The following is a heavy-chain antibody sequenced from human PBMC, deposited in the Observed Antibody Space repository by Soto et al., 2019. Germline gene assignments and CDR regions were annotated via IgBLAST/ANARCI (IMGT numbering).Heavy chain of an antibody. CDR1: GGSISSYY. D-gene: IGHD3-10*01. CDR3: ARVSSPLAGVPDY. V-gene: IGHV4-59*01. J-gene: IGHJ4*02. Sequence: QVQLQESGPGLVKPSETLSLTCTVSGGSISSYYWSWIRQPPGKGLEWIGYIYYSGSTNYNPSLKSRVTISVDTSKNQFSLKLSSVTAADTAVSYCARVSSPLAGVPDYWGQGTLVTVSS. CDR2: IYYSGST.